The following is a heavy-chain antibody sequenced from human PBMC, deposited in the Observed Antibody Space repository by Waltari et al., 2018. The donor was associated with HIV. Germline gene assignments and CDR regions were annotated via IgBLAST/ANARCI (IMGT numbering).Heavy chain of an antibody. CDR2: IISSSIYI. Sequence: EVHLVESGGGLVKPGGSLRLSCATSGFTLSDFSMNWVRQAPGKWLGCFSSIISSSIYIDYADSVKGRVTISRDNAKKSVYLQMNSLRAEDTAVYYCARSSFDVVPEVPAIDYWGQGTLVTVSS. J-gene: IGHJ4*02. CDR3: ARSSFDVVPEVPAIDY. V-gene: IGHV3-21*01. D-gene: IGHD2-15*01. CDR1: GFTLSDFS.